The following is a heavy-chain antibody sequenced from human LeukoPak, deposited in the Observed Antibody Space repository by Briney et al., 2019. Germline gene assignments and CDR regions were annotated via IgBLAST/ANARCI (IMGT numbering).Heavy chain of an antibody. CDR3: AKDSNYLYYYYGMDV. CDR2: ISGSGGST. J-gene: IGHJ6*02. CDR1: GFTFSSYA. D-gene: IGHD4-11*01. Sequence: GGSLRLSCAASGFTFSSYAMSWVRQAPGKGLEWVSAISGSGGSTYYADSVKGRFTISRDNSKNTLYQQMNSLRAEDTAVYYCAKDSNYLYYYYGMDVWGQGTTVTVSS. V-gene: IGHV3-23*01.